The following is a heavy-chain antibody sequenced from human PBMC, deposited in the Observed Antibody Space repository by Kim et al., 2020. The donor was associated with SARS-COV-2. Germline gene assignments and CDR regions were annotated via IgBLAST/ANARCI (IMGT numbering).Heavy chain of an antibody. D-gene: IGHD6-13*01. J-gene: IGHJ4*02. Sequence: GGSLRLSCAASGFTFSSYEMHWVRQAPGKGLEWVADISYNGRTTYYADSVKGRFTISRDNSKNSLYLQMNSLRAEDTAVYYCARVLPSSTWYGVDYWGQGTLVTVSS. CDR3: ARVLPSSTWYGVDY. V-gene: IGHV3-48*03. CDR1: GFTFSSYE. CDR2: ISYNGRTT.